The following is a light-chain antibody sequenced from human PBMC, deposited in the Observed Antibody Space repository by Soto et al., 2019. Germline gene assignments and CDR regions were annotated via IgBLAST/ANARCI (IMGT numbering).Light chain of an antibody. Sequence: DIQMTQSPSSVSASVGDRVTITCRASQGIRSWLAWYQQKPGKAPKLLIYAASNLQSGVPSRFSGSGSETDFTLTISSLQPDDFATYYCQQGNSFPPTFGQGTKVEIK. CDR2: AAS. V-gene: IGKV1-12*01. CDR1: QGIRSW. J-gene: IGKJ1*01. CDR3: QQGNSFPPT.